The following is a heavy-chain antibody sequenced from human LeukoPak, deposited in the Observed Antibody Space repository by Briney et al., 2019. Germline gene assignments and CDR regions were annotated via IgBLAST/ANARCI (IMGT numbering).Heavy chain of an antibody. CDR3: ARGRGSRSWYYFDY. CDR2: INHSGST. J-gene: IGHJ4*02. V-gene: IGHV4-34*01. Sequence: PSETLSLTCAVYGGSFSGYYWGWIRQPPGKGLEWIGEINHSGSTNYNPSLKSRVTISVDTSKNQFSLKLSSVTAADTAVYYCARGRGSRSWYYFDYWGQGTLVTVSS. CDR1: GGSFSGYY. D-gene: IGHD6-13*01.